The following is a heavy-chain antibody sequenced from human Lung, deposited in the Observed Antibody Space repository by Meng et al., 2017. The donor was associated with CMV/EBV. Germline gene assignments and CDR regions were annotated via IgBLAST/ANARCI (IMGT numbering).Heavy chain of an antibody. CDR3: ARDRGAPYYDYVWGSYQPMRLDY. CDR2: ISSSSSYT. Sequence: QVQLVESGGGVVKPGGSRRLSCAASACTFRDYYMSWIRQAPGKGLEWVSYISSSSSYTNYADSVKGRFTISRDNAKNSLYLQMNSLRAEDTAVYYCARDRGAPYYDYVWGSYQPMRLDYWGQGTRVTVSS. D-gene: IGHD3-16*01. V-gene: IGHV3-11*06. CDR1: ACTFRDYY. J-gene: IGHJ4*02.